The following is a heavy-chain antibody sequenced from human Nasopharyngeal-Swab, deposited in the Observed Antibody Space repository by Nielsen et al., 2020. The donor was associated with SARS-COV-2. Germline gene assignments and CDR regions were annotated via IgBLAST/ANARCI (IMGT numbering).Heavy chain of an antibody. D-gene: IGHD2-2*01. CDR3: ARGHSRIIVVVPWRKGYFDY. CDR2: INPSGGCT. CDR1: RYTLTRHY. V-gene: IGHV1-46*01. J-gene: IGHJ4*02. Sequence: ASVKVSCQASRYTLTRHYMHLVRQAPGQGLEWMGIINPSGGCTNYAQKFQGRVTMTRDTSTSTVYMELSSLRSEDTAVYYCARGHSRIIVVVPWRKGYFDYWGQGTLVTVSS.